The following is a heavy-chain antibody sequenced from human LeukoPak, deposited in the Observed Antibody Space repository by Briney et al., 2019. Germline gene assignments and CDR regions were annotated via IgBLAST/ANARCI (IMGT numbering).Heavy chain of an antibody. D-gene: IGHD5-18*01. CDR3: AVSGYSYGPGLDY. CDR2: IISDGSST. CDR1: GFTFSSYW. J-gene: IGHJ4*02. V-gene: IGHV3-74*01. Sequence: QPGGSLRLSCGVSGFTFSSYWMHWVRQAPGKGLVWVSRIISDGSSTSYADSVKGRFTISRDNAKNTLYLQMNSLRAEDTAVYYCAVSGYSYGPGLDYWGQGTLVTVSS.